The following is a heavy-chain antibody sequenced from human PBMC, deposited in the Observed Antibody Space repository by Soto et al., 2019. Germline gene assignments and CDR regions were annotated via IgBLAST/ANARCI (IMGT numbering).Heavy chain of an antibody. J-gene: IGHJ4*02. D-gene: IGHD3-16*01. V-gene: IGHV1-69-2*01. CDR3: AAVRGSLGSLAFDY. Sequence: EVLLQQSRAEARKPGSVVKMSCEVSGITFSDLHMHWVKQAPGKGLEWVGLVEVENDERLYAEKLRGRIHINTDTAREISYMEVNSLTTYDTAIYFCAAVRGSLGSLAFDYWGQGNPVPVSA. CDR1: GITFSDLH. CDR2: VEVENDER.